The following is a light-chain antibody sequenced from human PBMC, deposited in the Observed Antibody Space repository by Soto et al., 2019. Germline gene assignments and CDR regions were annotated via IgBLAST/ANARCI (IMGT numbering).Light chain of an antibody. CDR1: QSVSSS. Sequence: EIVLTQSPDTLSLSPGERATLSCRASQSVSSSKLAWYQQNPGQAPRLLLFGVSNRATGIPARFSGSGSGTEFSLTISSLQSEDFAVYYCQQYDYWPRTFGQGTKVDIK. CDR2: GVS. J-gene: IGKJ1*01. CDR3: QQYDYWPRT. V-gene: IGKV3-15*01.